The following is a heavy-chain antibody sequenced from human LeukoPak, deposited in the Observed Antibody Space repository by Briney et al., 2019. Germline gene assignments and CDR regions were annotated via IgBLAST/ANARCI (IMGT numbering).Heavy chain of an antibody. CDR3: ARGSDWILFDY. J-gene: IGHJ4*02. CDR2: VNREGTTT. V-gene: IGHV3-74*03. Sequence: GGSLRLSCAASGFTFNTYWMHWVRHAPGKGLVWVARVNREGTTTAYADSVKGRFIISRDNSKNTLYLQMNNLRAEDTAVYYCARGSDWILFDYWGQGTPVTVSS. D-gene: IGHD2-2*03. CDR1: GFTFNTYW.